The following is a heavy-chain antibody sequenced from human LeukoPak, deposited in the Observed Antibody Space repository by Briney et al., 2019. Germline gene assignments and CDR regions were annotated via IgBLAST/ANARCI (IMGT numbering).Heavy chain of an antibody. V-gene: IGHV4-39*01. Sequence: SSETLSLTCTVSGGSISSSSYYWGWIRQPPGKGLEGIGSIFYSGSTYYNPSLKSRVTISVDTSKNQFSLKLSSVTAADTAVYYCARLYPLGIAVAGQGYFDYWGQGTLVTVSS. D-gene: IGHD6-19*01. J-gene: IGHJ4*02. CDR2: IFYSGST. CDR1: GGSISSSSYY. CDR3: ARLYPLGIAVAGQGYFDY.